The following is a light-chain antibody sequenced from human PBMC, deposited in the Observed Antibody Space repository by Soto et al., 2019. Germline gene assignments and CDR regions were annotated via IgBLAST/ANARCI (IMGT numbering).Light chain of an antibody. Sequence: QSVLTQPPSVSAAPGQKVTISCSGSSSNIGNNFVTWYQQLPGTAPKLLIYDNNKRPSGIPDRFSGSQSGTSATLGITGLQTGDEAVYYCGSWDSSLTYGFGTGTKLTVL. CDR2: DNN. CDR1: SSNIGNNF. CDR3: GSWDSSLTYG. V-gene: IGLV1-51*01. J-gene: IGLJ1*01.